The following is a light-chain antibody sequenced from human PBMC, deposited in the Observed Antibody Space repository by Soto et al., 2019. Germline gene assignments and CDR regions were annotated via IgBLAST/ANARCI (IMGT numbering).Light chain of an antibody. CDR3: SAWDDSIYGPV. J-gene: IGLJ2*01. CDR2: NSD. CDR1: NSNIGINP. Sequence: QLVLTQPPSASGTPGQRVAISCSGGNSNIGINPVSWYLHLPGTAPKLLIYNSDQRPSGVPDRFSGSKSGTSASLAISGLQSEDEADYFCSAWDDSIYGPVFGGGTKLTVL. V-gene: IGLV1-44*01.